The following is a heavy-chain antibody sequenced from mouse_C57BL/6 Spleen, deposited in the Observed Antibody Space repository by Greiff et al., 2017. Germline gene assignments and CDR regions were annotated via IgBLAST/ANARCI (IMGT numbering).Heavy chain of an antibody. CDR3: ARGRPGQDY. CDR1: GYTFTSYW. Sequence: QVQLQQPGAELVRPGSSVKLSCKASGYTFTSYWMDWVKQRPGQGLEWIGNIYPSDSETHYNQKFKDKATLTVDKSSSTAYMQLSSLTSEDSAVYYCARGRPGQDYWGQGTTLTVSS. CDR2: IYPSDSET. D-gene: IGHD3-3*01. J-gene: IGHJ2*01. V-gene: IGHV1-61*01.